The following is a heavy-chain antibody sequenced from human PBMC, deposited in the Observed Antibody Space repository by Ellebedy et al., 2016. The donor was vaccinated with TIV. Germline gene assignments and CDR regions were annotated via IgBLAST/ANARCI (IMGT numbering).Heavy chain of an antibody. V-gene: IGHV3-48*01. CDR3: DKDGVSYGDYPYYFDY. J-gene: IGHJ4*02. CDR1: GFTFNTYS. CDR2: IRSSINSI. Sequence: GESLKISXSASGFTFNTYSMNWVRQAPGKGLEWVAFIRSSINSISYADSVKGRFTISRDDAENSLYLQMNRLRAEDTAVYYSDKDGVSYGDYPYYFDYWGQGTLVTVSS. D-gene: IGHD4-17*01.